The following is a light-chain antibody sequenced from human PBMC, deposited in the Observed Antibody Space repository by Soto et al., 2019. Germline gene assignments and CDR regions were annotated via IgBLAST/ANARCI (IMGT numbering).Light chain of an antibody. CDR3: KQYGNSPRYS. J-gene: IGKJ2*03. CDR2: AVS. Sequence: DIVLTQSPGTLSLSPGERATLSCRASQSVDSRYLAWYQQKPGQAPRLLSYAVSSRATGIPDRFSGSGSGTDFTLTISRLEPEDFAEYYCKQYGNSPRYSFGQGTMLEIK. CDR1: QSVDSRY. V-gene: IGKV3-20*01.